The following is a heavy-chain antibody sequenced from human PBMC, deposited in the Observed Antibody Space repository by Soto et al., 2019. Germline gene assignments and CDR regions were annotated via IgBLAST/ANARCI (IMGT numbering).Heavy chain of an antibody. D-gene: IGHD2-15*01. Sequence: GRALRLPCAASAFTPSRYLMSWVRQAPGKGLEWVSVIYSGGSTYYADSVKGRFIISRDDSKNTLFLQMNSLRAEDTAVYYCATAKLLLPWLFDYWGQGT. CDR2: IYSGGST. J-gene: IGHJ4*02. V-gene: IGHV3-66*01. CDR3: ATAKLLLPWLFDY. CDR1: AFTPSRYL.